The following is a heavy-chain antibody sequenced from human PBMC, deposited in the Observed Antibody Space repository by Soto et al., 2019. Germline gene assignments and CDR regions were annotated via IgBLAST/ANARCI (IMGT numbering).Heavy chain of an antibody. CDR2: INSDGTRI. D-gene: IGHD1-7*01. V-gene: IGHV3-74*01. CDR1: GFTFSSYA. CDR3: ARAGDWNYVQDF. Sequence: PGGSLILSCAASGFTFSSYAMSWVRQAPGKGLVWVARINSDGTRINYADPVKGRFTISRDNAKNTVFLQMNSLRDEDSAVYFCARAGDWNYVQDFWGQGTLVTVSS. J-gene: IGHJ4*02.